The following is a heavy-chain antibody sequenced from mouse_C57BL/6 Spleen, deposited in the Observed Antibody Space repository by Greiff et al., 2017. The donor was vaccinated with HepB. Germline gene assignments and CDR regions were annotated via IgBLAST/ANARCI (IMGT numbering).Heavy chain of an antibody. CDR2: INPSSGYT. CDR1: GYTFTSYW. V-gene: IGHV1-7*01. D-gene: IGHD3-2*02. J-gene: IGHJ2*01. CDR3: ARPLDSSGSYFDY. Sequence: VQLQQSGAELAKPGASVKLSCKASGYTFTSYWMHWVKQRPGQGLEWIGYINPSSGYTKYNQKFKDKATLTADKSSSTAYMQLSSLTYEDSAVYYCARPLDSSGSYFDYWGQGTTLTVSS.